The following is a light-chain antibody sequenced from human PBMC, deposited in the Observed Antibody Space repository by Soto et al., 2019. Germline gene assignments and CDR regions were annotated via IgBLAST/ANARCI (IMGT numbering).Light chain of an antibody. Sequence: EIVLTQSPATLSLSPGERATLSCRASQSVGSYLVWYQQKPGQAPRLLIYDASNRATGIPARFSGSGSGTDFTLTISSLEPEDFAVYSCQQRSNWPLTFGGGTKVEIK. V-gene: IGKV3-11*01. J-gene: IGKJ4*01. CDR3: QQRSNWPLT. CDR1: QSVGSY. CDR2: DAS.